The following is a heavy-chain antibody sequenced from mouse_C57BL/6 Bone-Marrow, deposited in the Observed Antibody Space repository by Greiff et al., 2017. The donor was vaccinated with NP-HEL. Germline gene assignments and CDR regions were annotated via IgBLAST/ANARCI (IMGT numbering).Heavy chain of an antibody. D-gene: IGHD2-4*01. CDR3: ARQPYYDDGDELDY. Sequence: DVKLVESGGGLVQPGESLKLSCASTAYAFPSDDMSWVRKTPEKRLELVASINNDGGSTYYPDTIESRFIISRDNAKNTLYLQMSSLRSEDTALYYCARQPYYDDGDELDYWGQGTSVTVSS. CDR1: AYAFPSDD. V-gene: IGHV5-2*01. J-gene: IGHJ4*01. CDR2: INNDGGST.